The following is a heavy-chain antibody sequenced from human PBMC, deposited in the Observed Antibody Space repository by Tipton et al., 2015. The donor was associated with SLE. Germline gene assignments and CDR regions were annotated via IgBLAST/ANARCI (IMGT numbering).Heavy chain of an antibody. D-gene: IGHD2-15*01. CDR1: GLTFRSYG. Sequence: QVQLVQSGGGVVQPGRSLRLSCAASGLTFRSYGMHWVRQAPTKGLEWVAVIAYDGSNKHYADSVKGRFTISRDNSKNTLYLQMNSLRVEDTAVYYCARDRGPCSGGTCYPWDWGQGTLVTVSS. V-gene: IGHV3-30*03. J-gene: IGHJ4*02. CDR2: IAYDGSNK. CDR3: ARDRGPCSGGTCYPWD.